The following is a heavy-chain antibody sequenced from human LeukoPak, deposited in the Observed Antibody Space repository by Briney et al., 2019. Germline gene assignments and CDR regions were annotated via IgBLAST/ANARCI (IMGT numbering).Heavy chain of an antibody. CDR3: ARAPYGNYYYYYMDV. J-gene: IGHJ6*03. Sequence: GGSLRLSCAASGFTFRSYWMHWVRQAPGKGLVWVSRISNDGRSTNYADSVKGRFTISRDNAKNTLYLQMNSLRAEDTAVYYCARAPYGNYYYYYMDVWGKGTTVTVSS. V-gene: IGHV3-74*01. D-gene: IGHD3-10*01. CDR2: ISNDGRST. CDR1: GFTFRSYW.